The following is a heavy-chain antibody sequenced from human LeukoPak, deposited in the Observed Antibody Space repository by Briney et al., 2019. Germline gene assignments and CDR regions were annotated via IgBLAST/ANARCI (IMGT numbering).Heavy chain of an antibody. CDR3: ARARDYDSSGYWTY. D-gene: IGHD3-22*01. Sequence: GSLRLSCAASGFTFSDYYMSWIRQPPGKGLEWIGEINHSGNTYYNPSLRTRVTLSVDTSKDQFSLKLSSVTAADTAVYYCARARDYDSSGYWTYWGQGTLVTVSS. V-gene: IGHV4-34*01. J-gene: IGHJ4*02. CDR1: GFTFSDYY. CDR2: INHSGNT.